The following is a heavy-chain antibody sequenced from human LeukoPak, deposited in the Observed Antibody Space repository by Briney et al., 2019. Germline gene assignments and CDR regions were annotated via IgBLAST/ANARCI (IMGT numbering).Heavy chain of an antibody. D-gene: IGHD6-13*01. Sequence: QTGGSLRLSCAASGFTFSSYWMPWFRQAPGKGLVWVSRINPDGGSTAYADSVKGRFTTSRDNAKNTLYLQMNSLRVEDTAVYYCTRGQQLVGDWGQGTLVTVSS. CDR2: INPDGGST. V-gene: IGHV3-74*01. CDR3: TRGQQLVGD. J-gene: IGHJ4*02. CDR1: GFTFSSYW.